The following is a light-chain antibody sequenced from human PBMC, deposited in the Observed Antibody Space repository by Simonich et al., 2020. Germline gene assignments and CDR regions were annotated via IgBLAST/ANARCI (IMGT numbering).Light chain of an antibody. J-gene: IGLJ3*02. CDR1: SSDVGSYNL. CDR2: EGS. CDR3: CSYAGSSTFNWV. Sequence: QSALTQPASVSGSPGQSITISCTGTSSDVGSYNLVSWYQQHPGKAPKLMIYEGSKRPSRVSNRFSGSKAGNTASLTISGLQAEDEADYYCCSYAGSSTFNWVFGGGTKLTVL. V-gene: IGLV2-23*03.